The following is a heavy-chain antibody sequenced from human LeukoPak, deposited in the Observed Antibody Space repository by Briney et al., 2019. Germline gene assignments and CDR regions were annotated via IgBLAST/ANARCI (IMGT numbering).Heavy chain of an antibody. J-gene: IGHJ4*02. V-gene: IGHV1-18*01. Sequence: GASVKVSCKASGYTFTRHRISWVRQAPGQGLEWMGWISAYNGNTKYAQKLQGRVTMTTDTSTSTACMELRSLRCDDTAVYYCARDQGSYSAFDYWGQGTLVTVSS. D-gene: IGHD1-26*01. CDR3: ARDQGSYSAFDY. CDR1: GYTFTRHR. CDR2: ISAYNGNT.